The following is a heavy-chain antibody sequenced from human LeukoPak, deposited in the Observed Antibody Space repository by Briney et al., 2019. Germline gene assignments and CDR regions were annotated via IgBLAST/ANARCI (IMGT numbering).Heavy chain of an antibody. CDR2: INTNTGSP. Sequence: ASVKVSCKASGYTFSTYPINWVRKPPGQGLELMGWINTNTGSPTYYQGLTGRFVFSLDTSVSTAFLQINSLKAEDTGLYYCVRGIDTTGYFSYWGQGTRVTVSS. V-gene: IGHV7-4-1*02. J-gene: IGHJ4*02. CDR1: GYTFSTYP. CDR3: VRGIDTTGYFSY. D-gene: IGHD3-22*01.